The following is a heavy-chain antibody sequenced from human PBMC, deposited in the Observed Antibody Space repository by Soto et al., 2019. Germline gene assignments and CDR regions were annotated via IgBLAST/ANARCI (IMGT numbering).Heavy chain of an antibody. CDR2: ISHDGSIK. D-gene: IGHD2-15*01. CDR1: GFSFSLYG. CDR3: AAEQWSKRLDY. Sequence: QVQLVESGGGVVQPGRSLRLSCADSGFSFSLYGMHWVRQAPGKGLEWVAVISHDGSIKNYADSVKGRFTISRDNSKKAPYRRMDSLRAEDTAVYYGAAEQWSKRLDYSGQGTLVTVSS. J-gene: IGHJ4*02. V-gene: IGHV3-30*03.